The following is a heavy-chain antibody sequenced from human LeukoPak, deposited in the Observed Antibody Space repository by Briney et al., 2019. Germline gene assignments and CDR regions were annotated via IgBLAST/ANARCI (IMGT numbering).Heavy chain of an antibody. Sequence: GESLKISCKGSGYRFTSYWIGWVRQMPGKGLEWMGIIYPGDSDTIYSPSFQGQVTISADKSTSTANLQWSGLKASDTAMYYCARSGGNYYSIWGQGTMVTVSS. J-gene: IGHJ3*02. CDR3: ARSGGNYYSI. CDR2: IYPGDSDT. D-gene: IGHD1-26*01. V-gene: IGHV5-51*01. CDR1: GYRFTSYW.